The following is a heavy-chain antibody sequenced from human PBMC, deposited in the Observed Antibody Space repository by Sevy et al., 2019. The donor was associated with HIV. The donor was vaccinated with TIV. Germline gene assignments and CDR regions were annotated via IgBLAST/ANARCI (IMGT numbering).Heavy chain of an antibody. Sequence: ASVKVSCKASGYTFTGYYMHWVRQAPGQGLEWMGWINPNSGGTNYAQKFQGWVTMTRDTSISTAYMELSRLRSDDTAVYYCARSKMGYCSSTSCYDGDAFDIWGHGTMVTVSS. J-gene: IGHJ3*02. D-gene: IGHD2-2*01. V-gene: IGHV1-2*04. CDR3: ARSKMGYCSSTSCYDGDAFDI. CDR1: GYTFTGYY. CDR2: INPNSGGT.